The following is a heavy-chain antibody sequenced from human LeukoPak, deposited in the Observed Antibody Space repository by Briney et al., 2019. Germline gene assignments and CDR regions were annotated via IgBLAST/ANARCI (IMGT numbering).Heavy chain of an antibody. CDR1: GYTFTSYG. J-gene: IGHJ5*02. CDR2: ISAYNGNT. V-gene: IGHV1-18*01. CDR3: ARAQRITMIVVWFDP. Sequence: ASVKVSCKAPGYTFTSYGISWVRQAPGQGLEWMGWISAYNGNTNYAQKLQGRVTMTTDTSTSTAYMELRRLRSDDTAVYYCARAQRITMIVVWFDPWGQGTLVTVSS. D-gene: IGHD3-22*01.